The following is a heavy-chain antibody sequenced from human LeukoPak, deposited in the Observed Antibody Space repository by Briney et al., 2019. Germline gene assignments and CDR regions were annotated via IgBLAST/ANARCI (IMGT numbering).Heavy chain of an antibody. J-gene: IGHJ4*02. V-gene: IGHV1-46*01. CDR3: SSAPAQRLTVGYFDY. CDR1: AYSFTSYY. CDR2: INPSGGST. Sequence: ASVNLSRNASAYSFTSYYKHMVRHAPGQGHEWKGIINPSGGSTSYAQKFPGRVTMTRSTSTSTVYMELSRLRSEDKAVYYYSSAPAQRLTVGYFDYWGQGTLVTVS. D-gene: IGHD6-25*01.